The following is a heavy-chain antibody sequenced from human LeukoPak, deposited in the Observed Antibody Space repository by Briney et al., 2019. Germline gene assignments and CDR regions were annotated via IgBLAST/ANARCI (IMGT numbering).Heavy chain of an antibody. CDR1: GGSISSHY. J-gene: IGHJ5*02. CDR3: ARSGEMATTLPYIDP. CDR2: VENYGRT. V-gene: IGHV4-59*11. Sequence: PSETLSLTCTVSGGSISSHYWSWIRQPPGKGLEWIGYVENYGRTECIPSLQSRVTLSVDTSKNQFSLKLSSVTAADTAVYYCARSGEMATTLPYIDPWGQGTLVTVSS. D-gene: IGHD5-24*01.